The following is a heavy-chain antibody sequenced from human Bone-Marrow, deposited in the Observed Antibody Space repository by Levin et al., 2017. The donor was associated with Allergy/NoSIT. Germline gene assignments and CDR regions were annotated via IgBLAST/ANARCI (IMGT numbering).Heavy chain of an antibody. CDR3: ARDHPDCSDGGCYS. V-gene: IGHV1-2*06. J-gene: IGHJ4*02. CDR1: GYTFIGYF. D-gene: IGHD2-15*01. CDR2: INPNSGDT. Sequence: GESLKISCKASGYTFIGYFMHWVRQAPGQGLEWMGRINPNSGDTNYAQKFQGRVTMTRDTSISTAYMDLSRLRSDDTAVYYCARDHPDCSDGGCYSWGQGTLVTVSS.